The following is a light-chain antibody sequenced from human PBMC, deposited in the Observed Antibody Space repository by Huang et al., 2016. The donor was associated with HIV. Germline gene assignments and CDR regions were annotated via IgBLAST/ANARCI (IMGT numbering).Light chain of an antibody. CDR1: QDISIY. Sequence: DIQMTQSPSSLSASIGDRVTITCQASQDISIYLNWYQQKPGKAPELRIYDASNLETGVPSRFSGTGSGTDFTFTINSLQPEDTATYYCQQYDNLPPLFGPGTKVDI. CDR2: DAS. CDR3: QQYDNLPPL. J-gene: IGKJ3*01. V-gene: IGKV1-33*01.